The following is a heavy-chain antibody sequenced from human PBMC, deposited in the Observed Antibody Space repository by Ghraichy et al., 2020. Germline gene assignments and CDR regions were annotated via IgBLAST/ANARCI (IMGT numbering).Heavy chain of an antibody. Sequence: GGSLRLSCAASGFTFSSYAMHWVRQAPGKGLEWVAVISKDVDYKYYADSVRGRFTISRDNSKNTLFLQMNSLAAEDTAIYYCAKGTESLYCSDTNCYRYLAGWGQGTLVTVSS. D-gene: IGHD2-2*01. CDR3: AKGTESLYCSDTNCYRYLAG. CDR2: ISKDVDYK. V-gene: IGHV3-30*18. J-gene: IGHJ4*02. CDR1: GFTFSSYA.